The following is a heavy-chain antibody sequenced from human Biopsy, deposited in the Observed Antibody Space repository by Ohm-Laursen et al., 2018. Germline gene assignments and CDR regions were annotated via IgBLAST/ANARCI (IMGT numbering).Heavy chain of an antibody. D-gene: IGHD6-19*01. CDR2: ISYSRDT. J-gene: IGHJ3*02. Sequence: GTLSLTCPVSGGSISGSSWSWIRQAPGKGLEWIGYISYSRDTNYNPSLKSRITISVDTFKNHFSLKLTSVTAADTAVYYCAKHGSGWTGDDAFHIWGQGTMVTVSS. CDR1: GGSISGSS. V-gene: IGHV4-59*08. CDR3: AKHGSGWTGDDAFHI.